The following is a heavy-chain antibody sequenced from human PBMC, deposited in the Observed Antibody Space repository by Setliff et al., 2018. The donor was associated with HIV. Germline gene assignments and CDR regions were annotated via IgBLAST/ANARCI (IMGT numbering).Heavy chain of an antibody. CDR1: GVSISNYY. Sequence: SETLSLTCTVSGVSISNYYWSWIRQPPGKGLEWIGYMYYSGNTNYNPSLKSRVTISVDTSKSQFSLKLNSVTAADTAVYYCARHGDFDTYYNSMDVWGQGTTVTVSS. CDR2: MYYSGNT. D-gene: IGHD3-9*01. J-gene: IGHJ6*02. CDR3: ARHGDFDTYYNSMDV. V-gene: IGHV4-59*01.